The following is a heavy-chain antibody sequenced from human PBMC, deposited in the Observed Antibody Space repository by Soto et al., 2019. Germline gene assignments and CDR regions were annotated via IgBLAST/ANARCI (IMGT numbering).Heavy chain of an antibody. D-gene: IGHD1-20*01. Sequence: ASVKVSCKASGGTFSSYAISWVRQAPGQGLEWMGGIIPIFGTANYAQKFQGRVTITADKSTSTAYMELSSLRSEDTAVYYCARVYNWNNNWFDPWGQGTLVTVSS. CDR1: GGTFSSYA. V-gene: IGHV1-69*06. CDR2: IIPIFGTA. CDR3: ARVYNWNNNWFDP. J-gene: IGHJ5*02.